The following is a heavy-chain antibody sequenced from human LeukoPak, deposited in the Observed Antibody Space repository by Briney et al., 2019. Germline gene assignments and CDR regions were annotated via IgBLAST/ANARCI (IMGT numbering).Heavy chain of an antibody. CDR1: GFIVSNNY. CDR2: LYNAGST. CDR3: ARGGLSIMGY. D-gene: IGHD2/OR15-2a*01. J-gene: IGHJ4*02. Sequence: GGSLRLSCVASGFIVSNNYMSWVRQAPGKGLEWVSVLYNAGSTYYADSVKGRFTISRDNARNSLYLQMNSLRAEDTAVYFCARGGLSIMGYWGQGTLVTVSS. V-gene: IGHV3-53*01.